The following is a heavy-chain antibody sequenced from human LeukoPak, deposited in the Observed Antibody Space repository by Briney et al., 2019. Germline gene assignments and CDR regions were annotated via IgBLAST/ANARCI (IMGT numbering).Heavy chain of an antibody. J-gene: IGHJ4*02. V-gene: IGHV3-23*01. CDR3: AKVKVVGYSTFDY. CDR2: FTRNDETA. Sequence: AGGSLRLSCTTSGFTFTTYWMSWVRQAPGKGLEWVSGFTRNDETASYADSVKGRFTISRDNSRDTLYLQMNSLTAEDTAVYYCAKVKVVGYSTFDYWGQGTLVTVSS. D-gene: IGHD3-22*01. CDR1: GFTFTTYW.